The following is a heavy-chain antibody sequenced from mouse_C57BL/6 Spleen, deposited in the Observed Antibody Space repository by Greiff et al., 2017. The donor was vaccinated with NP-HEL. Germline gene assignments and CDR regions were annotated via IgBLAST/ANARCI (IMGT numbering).Heavy chain of an antibody. D-gene: IGHD1-1*01. Sequence: EVMLVESGGGLVQPGGSLSLSCAASGFTFTDYYMSWVRQPPGKALEWLGFIRNKANGYTTEYSASVKGRFTISRDNSQSILYLQMNALRAEDSATYYCSQLRGYAMDYWGQGTSVTVSS. V-gene: IGHV7-3*01. CDR2: IRNKANGYTT. CDR3: SQLRGYAMDY. CDR1: GFTFTDYY. J-gene: IGHJ4*01.